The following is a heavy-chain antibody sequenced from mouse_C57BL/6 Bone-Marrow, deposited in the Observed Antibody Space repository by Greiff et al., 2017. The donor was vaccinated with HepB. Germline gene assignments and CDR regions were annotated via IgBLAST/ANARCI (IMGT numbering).Heavy chain of an antibody. CDR2: IYPGSGST. J-gene: IGHJ1*03. V-gene: IGHV1-55*01. Sequence: QVQLQQPGAELVKPGASVKMSCKASGYTFTSYWITWVKQRPGQGLEWIGDIYPGSGSTNYNEKFKSKATLSVDTSSSTAYMQLSSLTSEDSAVSYCVRIYYGNGYFDVWGTGTTVTVSS. D-gene: IGHD2-1*01. CDR1: GYTFTSYW. CDR3: VRIYYGNGYFDV.